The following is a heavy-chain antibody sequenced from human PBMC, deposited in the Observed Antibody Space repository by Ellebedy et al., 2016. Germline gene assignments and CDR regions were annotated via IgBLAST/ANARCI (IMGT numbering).Heavy chain of an antibody. J-gene: IGHJ5*02. Sequence: SETLSLXCTVSGGSISSGDYYWSWIRQPPGKGLEWIGYIYYSGSTYYNPSLKSRVTISVDTSKNQFSLKLSSVTAADTAVYYCARAKGVAGTGVGVNWFNPWGQGTLVTVSS. D-gene: IGHD6-19*01. V-gene: IGHV4-30-4*01. CDR3: ARAKGVAGTGVGVNWFNP. CDR2: IYYSGST. CDR1: GGSISSGDYY.